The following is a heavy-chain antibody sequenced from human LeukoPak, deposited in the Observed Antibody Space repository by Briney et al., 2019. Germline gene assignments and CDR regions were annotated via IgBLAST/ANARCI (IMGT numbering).Heavy chain of an antibody. J-gene: IGHJ6*03. D-gene: IGHD3-10*01. V-gene: IGHV1-69*13. Sequence: SVKVSCKASGGTFSSYAISWVRQAPGQGLEWTGGIIPIFGTANYAQKFQGRVTITADESTSTAYMELSSLRSEDTAVYYCARGTMVRGDRYYYYMDVWGKGTTVTISS. CDR1: GGTFSSYA. CDR3: ARGTMVRGDRYYYYMDV. CDR2: IIPIFGTA.